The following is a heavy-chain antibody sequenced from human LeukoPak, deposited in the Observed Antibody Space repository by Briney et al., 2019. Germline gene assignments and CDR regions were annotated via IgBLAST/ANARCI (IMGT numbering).Heavy chain of an antibody. V-gene: IGHV4-39*07. D-gene: IGHD2-8*01. CDR3: ARWVPMVYTQRRNWFDP. Sequence: SVTLSLTCTVSGGSISSSSYYWGWIRQPQGKGLEWIGEINHSGGTNYNPSLKSRVTISSDTSKNQFSLKLNSVTAADTAVYFCARWVPMVYTQRRNWFDPWGQGTQVIVSS. J-gene: IGHJ5*02. CDR2: INHSGGT. CDR1: GGSISSSSYY.